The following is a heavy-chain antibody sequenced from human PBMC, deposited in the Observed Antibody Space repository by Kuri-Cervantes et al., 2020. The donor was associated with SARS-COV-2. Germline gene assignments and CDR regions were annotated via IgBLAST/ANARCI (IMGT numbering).Heavy chain of an antibody. CDR3: AKGPLVVYVRENYFDY. V-gene: IGHV3-23*01. CDR1: GFTFSSYA. Sequence: LSLTCAASGFTFSSYAMSWVRQAPGKGLEWVSAISGSGGSTYYADSVKGRFTISRDNSKNTLYLQMNSLRAEDTAVYYCAKGPLVVYVRENYFDYWGQGTLVTVSS. D-gene: IGHD2-8*02. J-gene: IGHJ4*02. CDR2: ISGSGGST.